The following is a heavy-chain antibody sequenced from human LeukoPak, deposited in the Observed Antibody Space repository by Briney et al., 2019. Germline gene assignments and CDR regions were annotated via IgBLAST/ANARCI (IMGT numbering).Heavy chain of an antibody. CDR1: GFSLRTTGGG. CDR3: AHAYDSRGYYYQPPSAY. V-gene: IGHV2-5*02. Sequence: SGPTLVNPTQTLTLTCTFSGFSLRTTGGGVGWVRQPPGKSLGWLALIDWDDDERYSPSLKTRLTITKDTSKTEVILIMTDMGPVDTGTYYCAHAYDSRGYYYQPPSAYSGQPTLLTVSS. J-gene: IGHJ4*02. D-gene: IGHD3-22*01. CDR2: IDWDDDE.